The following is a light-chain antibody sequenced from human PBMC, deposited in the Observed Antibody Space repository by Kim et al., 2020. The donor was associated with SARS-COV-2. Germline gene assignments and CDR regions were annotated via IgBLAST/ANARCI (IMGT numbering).Light chain of an antibody. J-gene: IGLJ2*01. CDR3: QSYDSTTVV. CDR1: VGRFANKY. V-gene: IGLV6-57*03. Sequence: GKTDTIPCTRRVGRFANKYVHWYQKRQGSAPTTMSYENNRRPSGVPDRVSGSIDSSANSASLTISGLKTADEADYYCQSYDSTTVVFGGGTQLTVL. CDR2: ENN.